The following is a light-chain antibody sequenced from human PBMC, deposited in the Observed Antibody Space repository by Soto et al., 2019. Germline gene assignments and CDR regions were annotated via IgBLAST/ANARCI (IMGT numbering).Light chain of an antibody. CDR2: DAS. V-gene: IGKV1-5*01. J-gene: IGKJ1*01. Sequence: DIQMTQSPATLSGSVGDRVTITCRASQTISSWLAWYQQKPGNDPKILIYDASSLESGVPSRFSGSGSGTEFTLTISSLQPDDFATYYCQQYNSYSWTFGQGTKVDIK. CDR3: QQYNSYSWT. CDR1: QTISSW.